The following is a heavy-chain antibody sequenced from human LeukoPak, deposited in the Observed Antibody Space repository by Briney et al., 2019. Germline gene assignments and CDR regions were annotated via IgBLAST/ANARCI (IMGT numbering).Heavy chain of an antibody. D-gene: IGHD2-2*01. J-gene: IGHJ3*02. Sequence: PGGSLRLSCAASGFTFSSYAMHWVRQAPGKGLEWVAVISYDGSNKYYADSVKGRFTISRDNSKNTLYLQMNSLRAEDTAVYYCARDDCSSTSCPRTGYRSGRAFDIWGQGTMVTVSS. CDR1: GFTFSSYA. V-gene: IGHV3-30-3*01. CDR3: ARDDCSSTSCPRTGYRSGRAFDI. CDR2: ISYDGSNK.